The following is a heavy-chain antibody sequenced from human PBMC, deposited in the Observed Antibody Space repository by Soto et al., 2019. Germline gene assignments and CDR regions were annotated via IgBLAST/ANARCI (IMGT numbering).Heavy chain of an antibody. Sequence: HPGGSLRLSCTASGFTFGDYAMSWFRQAPGKGLEWVGFISSKAYGGTTEYAASVKGRFTISRDDSKSIAYLQMNSLKTEDTAVYYCTREPSEIKRIMITFGGVIAPMDVWGKGTTVTVSS. CDR3: TREPSEIKRIMITFGGVIAPMDV. CDR1: GFTFGDYA. CDR2: ISSKAYGGTT. J-gene: IGHJ6*04. D-gene: IGHD3-16*02. V-gene: IGHV3-49*03.